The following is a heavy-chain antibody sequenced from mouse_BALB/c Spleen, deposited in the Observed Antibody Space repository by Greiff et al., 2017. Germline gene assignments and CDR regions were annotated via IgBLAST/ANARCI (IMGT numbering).Heavy chain of an antibody. CDR3: TEGLREFDY. CDR2: IYPGSGST. J-gene: IGHJ3*01. D-gene: IGHD2-2*01. Sequence: LQQPGSELVRPGASVKLSCKASGYTFTSYWMHWVKQRPGQGLEWIGNIYPGSGSTNYDEKFKSKATLTVDTSSSTAYMQLSSLTSEDSAVYYCTEGLREFDYWGQGTLVTVSA. CDR1: GYTFTSYW. V-gene: IGHV1S22*01.